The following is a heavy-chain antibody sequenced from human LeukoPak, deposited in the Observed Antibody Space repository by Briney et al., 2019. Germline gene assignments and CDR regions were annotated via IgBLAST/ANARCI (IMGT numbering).Heavy chain of an antibody. CDR2: ISSISGTI. D-gene: IGHD3-22*01. CDR1: GFTFRSYS. CDR3: AKSQEGSYYYDASGR. J-gene: IGHJ4*02. Sequence: PGGSLRLSCAASGFTFRSYSMNWVRQAPGKGLEWVSYISSISGTIYYADSVKGRFTISRDNAKNSVFLQMNSLRAEDTAVYYCAKSQEGSYYYDASGRWGQGTLVTVSS. V-gene: IGHV3-48*01.